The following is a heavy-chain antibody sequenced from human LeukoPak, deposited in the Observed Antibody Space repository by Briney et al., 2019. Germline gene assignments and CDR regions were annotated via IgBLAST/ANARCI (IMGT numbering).Heavy chain of an antibody. J-gene: IGHJ6*02. CDR2: INPNSGDT. CDR1: GYTFTGYY. V-gene: IGHV1-2*04. CDR3: ARDTSAAAGPYYYYGMDV. Sequence: ASVKVSCKASGYTFTGYYMHWVRQAPGQGLEWMGWINPNSGDTNYTQKFQGWVTMTRDTSISTAYMELSRLRSDDTAVYYCARDTSAAAGPYYYYGMDVWGQGTTVTVSS. D-gene: IGHD6-13*01.